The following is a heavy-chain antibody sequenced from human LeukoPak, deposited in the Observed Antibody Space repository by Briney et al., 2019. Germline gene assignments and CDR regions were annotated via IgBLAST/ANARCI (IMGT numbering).Heavy chain of an antibody. CDR1: GYTFTGYY. D-gene: IGHD3-10*01. J-gene: IGHJ4*02. CDR2: INPNSGGT. CDR3: ATGPVLLWFGERFDY. Sequence: ASEKVSCKASGYTFTGYYMHWVRQAPGQGLEWMGWINPNSGGTNYAQKFQGRVTMTRDTSISTAYMELSRLRSDDTAVYYCATGPVLLWFGERFDYWGQGTLVTVSS. V-gene: IGHV1-2*02.